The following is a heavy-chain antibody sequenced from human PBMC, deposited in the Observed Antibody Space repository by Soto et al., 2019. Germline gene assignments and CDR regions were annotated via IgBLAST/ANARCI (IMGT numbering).Heavy chain of an antibody. CDR3: ARESEDLTSNFDY. CDR1: GFTFTRYS. Sequence: LRLSCAASGFTFTRYSMNWVRQAPGKGLEWVSSISSTTNYIYYGDSMKGRFTISRDNAKNSLYLEMNSLRAEDTAVYYCARESEDLTSNFDYWGQGTLVIVSS. J-gene: IGHJ4*02. V-gene: IGHV3-21*06. CDR2: ISSTTNYI.